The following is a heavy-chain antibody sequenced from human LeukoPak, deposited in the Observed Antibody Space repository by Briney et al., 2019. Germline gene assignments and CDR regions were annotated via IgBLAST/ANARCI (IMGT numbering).Heavy chain of an antibody. Sequence: GGSLRLSCAASGFTFSSYAMSWVRQAPGKGLEWVSAISGSGGSTYCADSVKGRFTISRDNSKNTLYLQMNSLRAEDTAVYYCAKDGSITMIVVVITEFDYWGQGTLVTVSS. D-gene: IGHD3-22*01. CDR1: GFTFSSYA. J-gene: IGHJ4*02. V-gene: IGHV3-23*01. CDR3: AKDGSITMIVVVITEFDY. CDR2: ISGSGGST.